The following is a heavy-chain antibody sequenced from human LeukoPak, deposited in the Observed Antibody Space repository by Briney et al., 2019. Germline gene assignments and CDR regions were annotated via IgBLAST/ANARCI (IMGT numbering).Heavy chain of an antibody. V-gene: IGHV4-34*01. Sequence: PSETLSLTCAVYGGSFSGYHWSWIRQPPGKGLEWIGEINRSGSTNYNPSLKSRVTISVDTSKNQFSLKLSSVTAADTAVYYCARDSSSWYNNWFDPWGQGTLVTVSS. CDR3: ARDSSSWYNNWFDP. J-gene: IGHJ5*02. D-gene: IGHD6-13*01. CDR2: INRSGST. CDR1: GGSFSGYH.